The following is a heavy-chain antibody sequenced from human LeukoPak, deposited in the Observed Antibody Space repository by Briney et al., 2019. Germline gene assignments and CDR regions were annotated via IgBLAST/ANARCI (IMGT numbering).Heavy chain of an antibody. CDR3: ARSTGLTGGGVDV. D-gene: IGHD3-9*01. CDR1: GFTFSDYN. J-gene: IGHJ6*02. CDR2: ITNGGSTI. V-gene: IGHV3-11*01. Sequence: AGGSLRLSCAASGFTFSDYNMNWVRQAPGKGLEWVSYITNGGSTIHHADSVEGRFTISRDNAKKTLYLQMNSLRAEDTAVYYCARSTGLTGGGVDVWGQGTTVTVSS.